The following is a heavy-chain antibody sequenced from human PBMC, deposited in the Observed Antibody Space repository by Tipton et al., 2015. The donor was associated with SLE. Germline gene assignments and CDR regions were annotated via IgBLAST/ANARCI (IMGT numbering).Heavy chain of an antibody. CDR1: GFTFSSYA. CDR2: ISYDGSNK. J-gene: IGHJ6*03. V-gene: IGHV3-30-3*01. CDR3: ARSSGSYLWYYYYMDV. D-gene: IGHD1-26*01. Sequence: SLRLSCAASGFTFSSYAMHWVRQAPGKGLEWVAVISYDGSNKYYADSVKGRFTISRDNSKNTLYLQMNSLRAEDTAVYYCARSSGSYLWYYYYMDVWGKGTTVTVSS.